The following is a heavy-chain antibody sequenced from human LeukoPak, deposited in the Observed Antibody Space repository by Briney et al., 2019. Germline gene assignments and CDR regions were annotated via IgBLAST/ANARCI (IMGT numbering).Heavy chain of an antibody. CDR1: GYSISSGYY. CDR2: IKQDGSEK. J-gene: IGHJ6*04. CDR3: AREDTAMDV. V-gene: IGHV3-7*01. Sequence: PSETLSLTCAVSGYSISSGYYWGWIRQPPGKGLEWVANIKQDGSEKYYVDSVKGRFTISRDNAKNSLYLQMNSLRAEDTAVYYCAREDTAMDVWGKGTTVTVSS. D-gene: IGHD5-18*01.